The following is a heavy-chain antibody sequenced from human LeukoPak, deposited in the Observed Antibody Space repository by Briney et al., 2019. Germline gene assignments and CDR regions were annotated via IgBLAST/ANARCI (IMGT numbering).Heavy chain of an antibody. CDR2: INPNSGGT. Sequence: GASVKVSCKASGYTLTGYYMHWVRQAPGQGLEWMGWINPNSGGTNYAQKFQGRVTMTRDTSISTAYMELSRLKSEDTAVYYCARGFYDSRGSYYFDYWGQGTLVTVSS. D-gene: IGHD3-22*01. J-gene: IGHJ4*02. V-gene: IGHV1-2*02. CDR3: ARGFYDSRGSYYFDY. CDR1: GYTLTGYY.